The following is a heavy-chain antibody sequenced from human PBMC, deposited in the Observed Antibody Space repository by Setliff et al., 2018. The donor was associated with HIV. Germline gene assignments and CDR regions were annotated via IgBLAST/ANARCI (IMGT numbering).Heavy chain of an antibody. CDR1: GGSLNTYY. Sequence: PSETLSLTCTVSGGSLNTYYWTWIRQPAGKGLEWIGRIYTSGSTNYNPSLKSRVTMSVDPSKNQSSLKLTSVTAADTAVYYCARENYDNNGYGAFDIWGQGTTVTVSS. J-gene: IGHJ3*02. CDR2: IYTSGST. CDR3: ARENYDNNGYGAFDI. D-gene: IGHD3-22*01. V-gene: IGHV4-4*07.